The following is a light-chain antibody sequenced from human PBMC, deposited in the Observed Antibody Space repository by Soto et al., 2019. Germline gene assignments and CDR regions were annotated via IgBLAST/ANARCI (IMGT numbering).Light chain of an antibody. CDR3: QQFNNWPPGT. Sequence: EIVLTQSPGTLSLSPGERASLSCRASQSVSSSYLAWYQQKPGRAPRLLIYGASTRATGIPARFSGSGSGTEFTLTISSLQSEDFAVYYCQQFNNWPPGTFGQGTKVDIK. CDR2: GAS. V-gene: IGKV3-15*01. CDR1: QSVSSSY. J-gene: IGKJ1*01.